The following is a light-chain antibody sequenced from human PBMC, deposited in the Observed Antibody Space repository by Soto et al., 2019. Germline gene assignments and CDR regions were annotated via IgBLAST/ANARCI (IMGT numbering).Light chain of an antibody. J-gene: IGLJ3*02. V-gene: IGLV1-51*01. CDR3: GTWDSSLSVWV. CDR1: SSNIGKNY. CDR2: DND. Sequence: QSVLTQPPSVSAVPGQKVTISCSGSSSNIGKNYISWYQQLPGTAPKLLIYDNDKRPPWIPDRFSASKSGTSATLGITGLQTGDEDDYYCGTWDSSLSVWVFGGGTKLTVL.